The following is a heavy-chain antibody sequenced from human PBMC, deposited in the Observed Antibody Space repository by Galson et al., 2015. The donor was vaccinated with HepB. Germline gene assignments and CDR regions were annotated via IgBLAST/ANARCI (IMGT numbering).Heavy chain of an antibody. V-gene: IGHV3-7*03. J-gene: IGHJ4*02. D-gene: IGHD4-17*01. CDR3: ARDLRGYGDLFDY. CDR2: IKQDGSEK. Sequence: SLRLSCAASGFTFSSYWMSWVRQAPGKGLEWVANIKQDGSEKYYVDSVKGRFTISRDNAKNSLYLQMNSLRAEDTAVYYCARDLRGYGDLFDYWGQGTLVTVSS. CDR1: GFTFSSYW.